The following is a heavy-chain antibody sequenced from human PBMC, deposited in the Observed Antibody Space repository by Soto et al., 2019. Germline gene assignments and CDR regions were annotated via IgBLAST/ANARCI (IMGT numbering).Heavy chain of an antibody. CDR2: IKQDGSEQ. D-gene: IGHD3-3*01. V-gene: IGHV3-7*05. CDR1: GFTFSNYW. J-gene: IGHJ4*02. CDR3: ARRIFGVVRPYYFDY. Sequence: EVQVVESGGGLVQPGGSLRLSCAASGFTFSNYWMSWVRQAPGKVLEWVADIKQDGSEQYNVDSVKGRFTISRDNAKNSLYLQMNSLRAEDTAVYYCARRIFGVVRPYYFDYWGQGTLVTVSS.